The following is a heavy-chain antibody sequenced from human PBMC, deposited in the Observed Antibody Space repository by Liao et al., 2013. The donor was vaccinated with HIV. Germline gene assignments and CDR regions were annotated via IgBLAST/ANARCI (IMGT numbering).Heavy chain of an antibody. CDR3: ARGGGGFDI. J-gene: IGHJ3*02. CDR2: ISSSGST. Sequence: QVQLQESGPGLVKPSETLSLTCSVSGGSISSYYWNWIRQPVGKGLEWIGRISSSGSTNYNPSLKRRVSLSVDTSKNRFSLNVNSVTAADTAVYYCARGGGGFDIWGQGTVVTVSS. CDR1: GGSISSYY. V-gene: IGHV4-4*07.